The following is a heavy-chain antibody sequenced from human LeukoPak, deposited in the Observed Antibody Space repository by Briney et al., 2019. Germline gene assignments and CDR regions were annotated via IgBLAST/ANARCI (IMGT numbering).Heavy chain of an antibody. CDR1: GGSFSGYY. Sequence: SETLSLTCAVYGGSFSGYYWSWIRQPPGKGLEWIGEINHSGSTNYNPSLKSRVTISVDTSKNQFSLKLSSVTAADTAVYYCARGTDNSGYDPEHWGQGTLVTVSS. J-gene: IGHJ1*01. CDR3: ARGTDNSGYDPEH. V-gene: IGHV4-34*01. D-gene: IGHD3-22*01. CDR2: INHSGST.